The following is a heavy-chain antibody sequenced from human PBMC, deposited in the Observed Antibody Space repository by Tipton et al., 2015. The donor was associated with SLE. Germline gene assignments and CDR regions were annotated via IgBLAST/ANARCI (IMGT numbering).Heavy chain of an antibody. CDR1: GGSFSGYY. V-gene: IGHV4-34*01. CDR2: INHSGST. D-gene: IGHD1-1*01. Sequence: TLSLTCAVYGGSFSGYYWSWIRQSPGKGLEWIGDINHSGSTNYNPSLKSRVTISVDTSKNQFSLRLSSVTAADTAVYYCARVPGFERSYSYNYYMDFWGKGTTVPVSS. CDR3: ARVPGFERSYSYNYYMDF. J-gene: IGHJ6*03.